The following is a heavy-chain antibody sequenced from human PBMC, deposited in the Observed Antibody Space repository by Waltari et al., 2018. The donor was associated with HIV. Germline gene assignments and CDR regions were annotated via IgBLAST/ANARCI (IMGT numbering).Heavy chain of an antibody. Sequence: EVQLVESGGGLVQPGGSLRLSCAASGFTFSSYWMHWLRQAPGKGLVWVSRINSDGSSTSYADSVKGRFTISRDNAKNTLYLQMNSLRAEDTAVYYCARARLRDYGDDGGYWGQGTLVTVSS. J-gene: IGHJ4*02. CDR1: GFTFSSYW. CDR3: ARARLRDYGDDGGY. CDR2: INSDGSST. D-gene: IGHD4-17*01. V-gene: IGHV3-74*01.